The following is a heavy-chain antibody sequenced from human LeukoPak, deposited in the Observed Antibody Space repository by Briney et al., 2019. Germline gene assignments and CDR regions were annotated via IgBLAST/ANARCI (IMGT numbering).Heavy chain of an antibody. D-gene: IGHD3-10*01. Sequence: SETLSLTCTVSGGSISSYYWSWIRQPPGKGLEWIGYIYYSGSTNYNPSLKSRVTISVDTSKNQFSLRLTSVTAADTAVYYCARLPDYYSRHGAPGWGQGTPVTVSS. V-gene: IGHV4-59*08. CDR2: IYYSGST. J-gene: IGHJ4*02. CDR1: GGSISSYY. CDR3: ARLPDYYSRHGAPG.